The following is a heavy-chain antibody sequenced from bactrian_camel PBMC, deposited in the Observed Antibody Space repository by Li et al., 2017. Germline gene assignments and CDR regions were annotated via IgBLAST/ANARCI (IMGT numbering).Heavy chain of an antibody. D-gene: IGHD1*01. CDR1: GYTYSRYC. V-gene: IGHV3S67*01. J-gene: IGHJ4*01. Sequence: VQLVESGGGSVQAGGSLRLSCSVTGYTYSRYCMGWFRQAPGKEREGVAAISSDGSTSYSDSVKGRFTISRDNAKTTLYLQMNSLQPEDTAMYYCAGDVRGACSGQWFYRATTHGQGTQVTVS. CDR2: ISSDGST.